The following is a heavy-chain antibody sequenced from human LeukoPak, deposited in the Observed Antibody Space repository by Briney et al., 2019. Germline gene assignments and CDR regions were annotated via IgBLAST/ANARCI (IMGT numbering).Heavy chain of an antibody. D-gene: IGHD4-17*01. CDR3: AKMVYGDYDDGAFDI. Sequence: GGSLRLSRAASGFTFDDYAMHWVRQAPGKGLEWVSGISWNSGSIGYADSVKGRFTISRDNAKNSLYLQMNSLRAEDTALYYCAKMVYGDYDDGAFDIWGQGTMVTVSS. CDR2: ISWNSGSI. J-gene: IGHJ3*02. V-gene: IGHV3-9*01. CDR1: GFTFDDYA.